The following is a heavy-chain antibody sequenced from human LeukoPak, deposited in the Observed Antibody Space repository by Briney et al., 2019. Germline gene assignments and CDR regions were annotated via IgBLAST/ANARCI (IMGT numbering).Heavy chain of an antibody. Sequence: GGSLRLSCAASGFTFSSYAMSWVRQAPGKGLEWVSAISGSGGSTYYADSVQGRFTISRDNSKNTLYLQMNSLRAEDTAVYYCAKNLRYFDFPGPYSGMDVWGQGTTVTVSS. CDR3: AKNLRYFDFPGPYSGMDV. CDR1: GFTFSSYA. D-gene: IGHD3-9*01. CDR2: ISGSGGST. J-gene: IGHJ6*02. V-gene: IGHV3-23*01.